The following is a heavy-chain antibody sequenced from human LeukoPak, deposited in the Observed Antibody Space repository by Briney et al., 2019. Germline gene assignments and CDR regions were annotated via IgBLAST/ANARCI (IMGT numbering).Heavy chain of an antibody. CDR1: GGSISSSSYY. J-gene: IGHJ3*02. D-gene: IGHD6-13*01. CDR2: IYYSGST. Sequence: PSETLSLTCTVSGGSISSSSYYWGWIRQPPGKGLEWLGSIYYSGSTYYNPSLKSRVTISVDTPKNQFSLKLSSVTAADTAVYYCARWTAAGADDAFDIWGQGTMVTVSA. CDR3: ARWTAAGADDAFDI. V-gene: IGHV4-39*01.